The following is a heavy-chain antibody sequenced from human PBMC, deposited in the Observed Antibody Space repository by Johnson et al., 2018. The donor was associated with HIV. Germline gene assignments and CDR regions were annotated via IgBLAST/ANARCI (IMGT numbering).Heavy chain of an antibody. CDR2: ISFDGNNR. D-gene: IGHD6-13*01. CDR3: ARVPPGIAKDGAFDI. Sequence: QVQLVESGGGVVQPGRSLRLSCAASGFIFSTYAMHWVRQAPGKGLEWVAVISFDGNNRYYADSVKGLFTISRDNSKNTLYLQMNSLRAEDTAVYYCARVPPGIAKDGAFDIWGQGTMVTVSS. V-gene: IGHV3-30*07. J-gene: IGHJ3*02. CDR1: GFIFSTYA.